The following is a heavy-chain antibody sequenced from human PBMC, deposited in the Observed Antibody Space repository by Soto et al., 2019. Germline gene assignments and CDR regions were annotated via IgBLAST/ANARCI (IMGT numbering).Heavy chain of an antibody. CDR1: GGSISSGGYY. V-gene: IGHV4-31*03. D-gene: IGHD2-2*01. Sequence: QVQLQESGPGLVKPSQTLSLTCTVSGGSISSGGYYWSWIRKHPGKGREWIGYIYYSGSTYYNPSLKSRVTISVDTSKNQFSLKLSSVTAADTAVYYCARERVVPAARGFDPWGQGTLVTVSS. CDR2: IYYSGST. CDR3: ARERVVPAARGFDP. J-gene: IGHJ5*02.